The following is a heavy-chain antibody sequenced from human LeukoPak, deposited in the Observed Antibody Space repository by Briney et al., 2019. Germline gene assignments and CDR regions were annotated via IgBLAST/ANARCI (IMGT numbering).Heavy chain of an antibody. J-gene: IGHJ4*02. D-gene: IGHD2/OR15-2a*01. Sequence: WIRQPPGKGLEWVANIKHDGSEKYYVDSVKGRFTISRDNAKDSLYLQMNSLRAQDTAVYYCARANSLGYWGQGTLVTVSS. CDR2: IKHDGSEK. CDR3: ARANSLGY. V-gene: IGHV3-7*01.